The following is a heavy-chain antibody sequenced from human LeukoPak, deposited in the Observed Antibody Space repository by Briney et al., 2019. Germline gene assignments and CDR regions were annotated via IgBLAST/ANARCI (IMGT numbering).Heavy chain of an antibody. CDR2: ISYDGSNK. CDR1: GFTFSSYG. D-gene: IGHD6-13*01. J-gene: IGHJ4*02. CDR3: AKDIAAAGQ. V-gene: IGHV3-30*18. Sequence: GRSLRLSCAASGFTFSSYGMHWVRLAPGKGLEWVAVISYDGSNKYYADSVKGRFTISRDNSKNTLYLQMNSLRAEDTAVYYCAKDIAAAGQWGQGTLVTVSS.